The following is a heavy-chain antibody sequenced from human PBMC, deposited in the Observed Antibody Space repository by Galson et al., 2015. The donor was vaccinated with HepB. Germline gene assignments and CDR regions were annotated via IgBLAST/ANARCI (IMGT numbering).Heavy chain of an antibody. D-gene: IGHD2-21*01. J-gene: IGHJ6*02. Sequence: SVKVSCKASGYTFTSYGISWVRQAPGQGLEWMGWISAYNGNTNYAQKLQGRVTMTTDTSTSTAYMELRSLRSDDTAVYYCARVFGLSEGGPTFYGMDVWGQGTTVTVSS. CDR2: ISAYNGNT. V-gene: IGHV1-18*01. CDR1: GYTFTSYG. CDR3: ARVFGLSEGGPTFYGMDV.